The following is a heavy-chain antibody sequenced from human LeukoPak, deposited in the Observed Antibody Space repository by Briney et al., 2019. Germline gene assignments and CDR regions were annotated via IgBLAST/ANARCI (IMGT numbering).Heavy chain of an antibody. CDR1: GGSISSYY. CDR2: IYYSGST. CDR3: ARDGYDFWSGPPMDV. D-gene: IGHD3-3*01. V-gene: IGHV4-59*01. J-gene: IGHJ6*03. Sequence: SETLSLTCTVSGGSISSYYWSWIRQPPGKGLEWIGYIYYSGSTNYNPSLKSRVTISVDTSKNQFSLKLSSVTAADTAVYYCARDGYDFWSGPPMDVWGKGTAVTVSS.